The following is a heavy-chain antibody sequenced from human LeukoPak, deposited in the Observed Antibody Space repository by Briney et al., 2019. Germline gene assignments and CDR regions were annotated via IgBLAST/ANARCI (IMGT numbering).Heavy chain of an antibody. CDR2: IYHNGNT. Sequence: SSETLSLTCTVSGGSISRYYWSWIRQPPGKGLEWIGYIYHNGNTNYNPSLKRRVTMSVDTSRNQFSLKLTSVTAADTAVYYCASLDYWGQGTLVTVSS. V-gene: IGHV4-59*01. CDR3: ASLDY. J-gene: IGHJ4*02. CDR1: GGSISRYY.